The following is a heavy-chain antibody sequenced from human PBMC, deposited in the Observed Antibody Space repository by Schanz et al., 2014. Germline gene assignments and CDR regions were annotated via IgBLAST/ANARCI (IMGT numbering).Heavy chain of an antibody. CDR1: GYTFTSYS. J-gene: IGHJ4*02. V-gene: IGHV1-3*01. Sequence: QVQLVQSGAEVKKPGASVKVSCKASGYTFTSYSMHWVRQAPGQGLEWMGWMNPNSGNTEYSQKFQGRVTITRDTLASTAYMEVSSLRSEDTAVYYCARSGSSNWYFFDYWGQGTLVTVSS. CDR2: MNPNSGNT. D-gene: IGHD6-13*01. CDR3: ARSGSSNWYFFDY.